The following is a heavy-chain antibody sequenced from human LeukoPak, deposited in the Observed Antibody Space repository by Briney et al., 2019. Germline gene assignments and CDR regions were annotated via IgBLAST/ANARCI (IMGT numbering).Heavy chain of an antibody. J-gene: IGHJ6*04. CDR1: GFTFSTYE. CDR2: IHNSGSTI. D-gene: IGHD3-10*02. CDR3: AELGITMIGGV. Sequence: GGSLRLSCAASGFTFSTYEMNWVRQAPGKGLEWVSYIHNSGSTIYYADSVKGRFTISRDNVKNSLYLQMNSLGAEDTAVYYCAELGITMIGGVWGKGTTVTISS. V-gene: IGHV3-48*03.